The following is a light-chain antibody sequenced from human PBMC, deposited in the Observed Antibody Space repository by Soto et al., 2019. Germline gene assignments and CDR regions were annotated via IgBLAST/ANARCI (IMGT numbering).Light chain of an antibody. CDR1: QSISSSY. J-gene: IGKJ5*01. Sequence: EIVLTQSPGILTLSPGKRATLSCRASQSISSSYLAWYQQKPGQPPTLLIYDASNRATGIPARFSGSGSGTDFTLTISSLEPEDFAVYYCQQRSNWPLTFGQGTRLEI. CDR3: QQRSNWPLT. V-gene: IGKV3-11*01. CDR2: DAS.